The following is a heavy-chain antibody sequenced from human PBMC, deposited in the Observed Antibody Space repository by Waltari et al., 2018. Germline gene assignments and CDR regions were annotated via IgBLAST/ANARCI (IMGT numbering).Heavy chain of an antibody. V-gene: IGHV4-59*01. D-gene: IGHD6-13*01. CDR1: GGSISSYY. Sequence: LSLTCTVSGGSISSYYWSWIRQPPGKGLEWIGYIYYSGSTNYNPSLKSRVTISVDTSKNQFSLKLSSVTAADTAVYYCAREGIAAAGPYFDYWGQGTLVTVSS. J-gene: IGHJ4*02. CDR3: AREGIAAAGPYFDY. CDR2: IYYSGST.